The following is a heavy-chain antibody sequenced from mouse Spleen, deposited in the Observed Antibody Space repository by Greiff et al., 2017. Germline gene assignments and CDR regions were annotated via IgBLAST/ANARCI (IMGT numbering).Heavy chain of an antibody. J-gene: IGHJ2*01. CDR1: GFTFSSYA. Sequence: EVHLVESGGGLVKPGGSLKLSCAASGFTFSSYAMSWVRQTPEKRLEWVASISSGGSTYYPDSVKGRFTISRDNARNILYLQMSSLRSEDTAMYYCARWDGNIDYWGQGTTLTVSS. V-gene: IGHV5-6-5*01. CDR3: ARWDGNIDY. CDR2: ISSGGST. D-gene: IGHD2-1*01.